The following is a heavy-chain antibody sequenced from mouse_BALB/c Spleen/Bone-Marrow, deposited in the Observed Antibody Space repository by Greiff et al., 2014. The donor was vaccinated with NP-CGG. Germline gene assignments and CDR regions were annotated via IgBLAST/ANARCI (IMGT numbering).Heavy chain of an antibody. V-gene: IGHV1-26*01. CDR3: AREKYGPAWFAY. Sequence: VQLQQPGPELVKPGASVRMSCKASGSTFTDNYMKGGKRSHGKSLEWIGDINPNNGDTFYNQRFKGEATLTVDKPSSTAYMHLNSLTSEDSAVYYCAREKYGPAWFAYWGQGTLVTVSA. J-gene: IGHJ3*01. D-gene: IGHD1-2*01. CDR2: INPNNGDT. CDR1: GSTFTDNY.